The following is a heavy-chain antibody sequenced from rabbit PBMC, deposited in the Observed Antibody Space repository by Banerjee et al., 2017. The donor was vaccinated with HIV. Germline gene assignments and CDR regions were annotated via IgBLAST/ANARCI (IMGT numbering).Heavy chain of an antibody. CDR1: GFDFSSCYM. CDR3: ARDLAGVIGWNFGL. D-gene: IGHD4-1*01. CDR2: SYAGSSGST. J-gene: IGHJ4*01. Sequence: QEQLEESGGDLVKPEGSLTLTCTASGFDFSSCYMTWVRQAPGKGLEWIACSYAGSSGSTYYANWAKGRFTISKTSSTTVTLQMTSLTAADTATYFCARDLAGVIGWNFGLWGPGTLVTVS. V-gene: IGHV1S45*01.